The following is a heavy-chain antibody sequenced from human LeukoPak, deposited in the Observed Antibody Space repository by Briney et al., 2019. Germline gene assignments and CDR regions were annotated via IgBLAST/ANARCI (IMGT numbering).Heavy chain of an antibody. CDR2: ISYDGSNK. CDR3: AKGHTRGGSYGPYYFDY. D-gene: IGHD1-26*01. V-gene: IGHV3-30*18. J-gene: IGHJ4*02. CDR1: GFTFSSYG. Sequence: GGSLRLSCAASGFTFSSYGMHWVRQAPGKGLEWVAVISYDGSNKYYADSVKGRFTISRDNSKNTLYLQMNSLRAEDTAVYYCAKGHTRGGSYGPYYFDYWGQGTLVTVSS.